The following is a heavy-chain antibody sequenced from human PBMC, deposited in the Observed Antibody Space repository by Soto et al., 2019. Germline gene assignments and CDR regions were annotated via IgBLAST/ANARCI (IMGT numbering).Heavy chain of an antibody. CDR1: GYTFTDYW. Sequence: GESLKISCKGSGYTFTDYWIGWVRQMPGKGLEWMGIIYPGDSDTKYNPSFQGQVTISADKSITTTYLRWTSLKASDTAIYYCAASIFYYGMDVWGQGTTVTVSS. CDR3: AASIFYYGMDV. V-gene: IGHV5-51*01. J-gene: IGHJ6*02. CDR2: IYPGDSDT.